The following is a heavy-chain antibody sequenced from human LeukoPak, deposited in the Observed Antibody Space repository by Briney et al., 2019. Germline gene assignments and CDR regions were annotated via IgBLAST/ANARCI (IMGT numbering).Heavy chain of an antibody. V-gene: IGHV3-23*01. D-gene: IGHD6-19*01. CDR2: ISGSGGST. J-gene: IGHJ4*02. CDR1: GFTFNSYA. Sequence: PGGSLRLSCAASGFTFNSYAMSWVRQAPGKGLEWVSAISGSGGSTYYADSVKGRFTISRDNSKNTLYLQMNSLRAEDTAVCYCAKSQQWLSYFDYWGQGTLVTVSS. CDR3: AKSQQWLSYFDY.